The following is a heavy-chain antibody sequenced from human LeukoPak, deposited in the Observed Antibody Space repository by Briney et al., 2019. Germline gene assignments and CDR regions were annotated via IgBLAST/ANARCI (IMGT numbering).Heavy chain of an antibody. CDR1: GYTFTSYG. CDR3: AREKGPYYGSGSYYDY. V-gene: IGHV1-18*04. J-gene: IGHJ4*02. CDR2: ISAYNGNT. Sequence: ASVKDSCKASGYTFTSYGISWVRQAPGKGLEWMGWISAYNGNTNYAQKLQGRVTMTTDTSTSTAYMELRSLRSDDTAVYYCAREKGPYYGSGSYYDYWGQGTLVTVSS. D-gene: IGHD3-10*01.